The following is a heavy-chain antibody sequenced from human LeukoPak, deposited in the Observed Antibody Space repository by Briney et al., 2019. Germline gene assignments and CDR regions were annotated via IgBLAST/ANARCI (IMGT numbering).Heavy chain of an antibody. Sequence: SETPSLTCTVSGGSISSYYWSWIRQPPGKGLEWIGYIYYSGSTNYNPSLKSRVTISVDTSKNQFSLKLSSVTAADTAVYYCARGTYYYDSSGYGHNWYFDLWGRGTLVTVSS. CDR2: IYYSGST. D-gene: IGHD3-22*01. V-gene: IGHV4-59*08. J-gene: IGHJ2*01. CDR1: GGSISSYY. CDR3: ARGTYYYDSSGYGHNWYFDL.